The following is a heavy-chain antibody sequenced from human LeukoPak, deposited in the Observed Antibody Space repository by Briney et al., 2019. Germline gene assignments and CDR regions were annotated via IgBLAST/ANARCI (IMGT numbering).Heavy chain of an antibody. V-gene: IGHV3-30*18. CDR2: ISYDGSNK. Sequence: GGSLRLSCVASGISFSSYWMAWVRQAPGKGLEWVAVISYDGSNKYYADSVKGRFTISRDNSKNTLYLQMNSLRAEDTAVYYCAKLAQGYGDYDFDYWGQGTLVTVSS. CDR3: AKLAQGYGDYDFDY. J-gene: IGHJ4*02. D-gene: IGHD4-17*01. CDR1: GISFSSYW.